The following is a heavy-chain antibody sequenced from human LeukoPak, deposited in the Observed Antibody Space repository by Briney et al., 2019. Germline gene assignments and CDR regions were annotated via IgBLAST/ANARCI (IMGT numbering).Heavy chain of an antibody. Sequence: GGSLRPSCAASGFTFSSYGMHWVRQAPGKGLEWVAVIWYDGSNKYYADSVKGRFTISRDNSKNTLYLQMNSLRAEDTAVYYCARDGYCSSTSCFDYGGQGTLVTVPS. CDR3: ARDGYCSSTSCFDY. CDR2: IWYDGSNK. V-gene: IGHV3-33*01. J-gene: IGHJ4*02. CDR1: GFTFSSYG. D-gene: IGHD2-2*03.